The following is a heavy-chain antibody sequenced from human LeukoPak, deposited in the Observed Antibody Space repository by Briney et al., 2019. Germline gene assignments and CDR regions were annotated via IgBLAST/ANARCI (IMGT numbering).Heavy chain of an antibody. CDR1: GYTFTGYY. Sequence: ASVKVSCKASGYTFTGYYMHWVRQAPGQGLEWMGWINPNSGGTNYAQKFQGRVTMTRDTSISTAYMELSRLRSDDTAVYYCARDYCSSTSCYDYWGQGTLVTVSS. CDR2: INPNSGGT. J-gene: IGHJ4*02. D-gene: IGHD2-2*01. CDR3: ARDYCSSTSCYDY. V-gene: IGHV1-2*02.